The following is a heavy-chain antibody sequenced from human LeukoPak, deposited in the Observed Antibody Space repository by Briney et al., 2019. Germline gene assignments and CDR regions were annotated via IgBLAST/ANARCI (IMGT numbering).Heavy chain of an antibody. CDR3: AKNREYYDSSGYPDAFDI. CDR1: GFTFSSYA. Sequence: GGSLRLSCAASGFTFSSYAMSWVRQAPGKGLEWVSAISGSGGSTYYADSVKGRFTISRDNSKNTLYLQMNSLRAEDTAVYYCAKNREYYDSSGYPDAFDIWGQGTMVTVFS. D-gene: IGHD3-22*01. J-gene: IGHJ3*02. CDR2: ISGSGGST. V-gene: IGHV3-23*01.